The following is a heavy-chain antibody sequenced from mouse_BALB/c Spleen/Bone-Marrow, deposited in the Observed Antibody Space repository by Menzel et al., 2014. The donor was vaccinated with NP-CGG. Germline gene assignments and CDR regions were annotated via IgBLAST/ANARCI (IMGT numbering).Heavy chain of an antibody. J-gene: IGHJ2*01. CDR2: ISYDGSN. CDR1: GDSITSGYY. D-gene: IGHD1-1*01. V-gene: IGHV3-6*02. Sequence: EVKLVESGPGLVKPSQSLSLTCSVTGDSITSGYYWNWIRQFPGNKLEWMGYISYDGSNNYNPSLKNRISITRDTSKNQFFLKLNSVTTEDTATYYCAREQLRFDYWGQGTTLTVSS. CDR3: AREQLRFDY.